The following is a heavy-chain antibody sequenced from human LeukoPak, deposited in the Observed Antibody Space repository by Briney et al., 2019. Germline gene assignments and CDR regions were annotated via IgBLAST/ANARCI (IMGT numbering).Heavy chain of an antibody. CDR2: ISGSGGST. V-gene: IGHV3-23*01. CDR3: AKDPGPGRYSYGSFDY. CDR1: GFTFSSYA. Sequence: PGGSLRLSCAASGFTFSSYAMSWVRQAPGKGLEWVSAISGSGGSTYYADSVKGRFTISRDNSKNTLYLQMNSLGAEDTAVYYCAKDPGPGRYSYGSFDYWGQGTLVTVSS. D-gene: IGHD5-18*01. J-gene: IGHJ4*02.